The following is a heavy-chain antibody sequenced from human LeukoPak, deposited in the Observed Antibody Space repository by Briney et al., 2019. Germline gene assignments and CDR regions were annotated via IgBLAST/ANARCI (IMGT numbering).Heavy chain of an antibody. CDR3: ARGGWELSASPAVN. Sequence: PSETLSLTCTVSGGSISSNDYYWDWIRQPPGMGLEYIGSIYYSGSTYYNPSLKSRVTISVDTSKNQFSLKLSSVTAADTAVYYCARGGWELSASPAVNWGQGTLVTVSS. D-gene: IGHD1-26*01. J-gene: IGHJ4*02. CDR1: GGSISSNDYY. CDR2: IYYSGST. V-gene: IGHV4-39*01.